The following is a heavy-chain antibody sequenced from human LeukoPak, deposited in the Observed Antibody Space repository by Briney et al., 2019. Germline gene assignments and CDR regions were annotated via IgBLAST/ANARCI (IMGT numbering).Heavy chain of an antibody. D-gene: IGHD2-2*01. CDR2: IYYSGST. CDR1: GGSISPYY. V-gene: IGHV4-59*01. Sequence: SETLSLTCTVSGGSISPYYWSWIRQPPGKGLEWIGYIYYSGSTNYNPSLKSRVTISLDTSKNQFSLKLSSVTAADTAVYYCARMVVVPAAYYYYYYMDVWGIGTTVTVSS. CDR3: ARMVVVPAAYYYYYYMDV. J-gene: IGHJ6*03.